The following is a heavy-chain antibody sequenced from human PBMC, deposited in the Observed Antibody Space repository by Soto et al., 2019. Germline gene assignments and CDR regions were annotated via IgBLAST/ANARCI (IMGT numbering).Heavy chain of an antibody. J-gene: IGHJ5*02. D-gene: IGHD2-2*01. V-gene: IGHV1-18*04. CDR2: ISAYNGDT. Sequence: ASVKVSCKASGYTFRSYGISWVRQAPGQGLEWVGWISAYNGDTHYAPKFQDRITLTTETSTDTAYMELRSLRLDDTAVYYCAKAPPRTYCSSTSCQHNWFDPWGQGTLVTVSS. CDR1: GYTFRSYG. CDR3: AKAPPRTYCSSTSCQHNWFDP.